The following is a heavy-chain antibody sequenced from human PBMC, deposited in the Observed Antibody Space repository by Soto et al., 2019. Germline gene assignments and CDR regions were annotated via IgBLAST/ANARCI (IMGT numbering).Heavy chain of an antibody. J-gene: IGHJ4*02. V-gene: IGHV3-21*01. CDR1: GFTFSSYS. CDR2: ISSSSSYI. CDR3: ARGLSGYDFWSGYSDY. D-gene: IGHD3-3*01. Sequence: EVQLVESGGGLVQPGGSLRLSCAASGFTFSSYSMNWVRQAPGKGLEWVSSISSSSSYIYYADSVKGRFTISRDNAKNSLYLQMNSLRAEDTAVYYCARGLSGYDFWSGYSDYWGQGTLVTVSS.